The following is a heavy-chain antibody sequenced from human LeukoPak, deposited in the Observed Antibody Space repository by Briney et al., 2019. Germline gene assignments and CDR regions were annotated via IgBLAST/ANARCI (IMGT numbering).Heavy chain of an antibody. J-gene: IGHJ5*02. D-gene: IGHD5-12*01. CDR1: GGSFSDYS. CDR3: VRSGYDYDWFDP. V-gene: IGHV1-69*08. CDR2: IIAILDTA. Sequence: SVKVSCKASGGSFSDYSISWVRQAPGQGLEWMGRIIAILDTAHYAQKFQGRFTITADKSTTTVYMELSSLRSDDTAVYYCVRSGYDYDWFDPWGQGTLVTISS.